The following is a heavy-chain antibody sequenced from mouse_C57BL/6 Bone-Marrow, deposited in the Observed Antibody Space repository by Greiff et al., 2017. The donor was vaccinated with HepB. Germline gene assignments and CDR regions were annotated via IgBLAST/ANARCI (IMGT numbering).Heavy chain of an antibody. D-gene: IGHD1-1*01. V-gene: IGHV2-2*01. CDR3: ARNYYYGSSYAMDY. J-gene: IGHJ4*01. Sequence: QVQLQQSGPGLVQPSQSLSITCTVSGFSLTSYGVHWVRQSPGKGLEWLGVIWSGGSTDYNAAFISRLSISKDNSKSQVFFKMNSLQADDTAIYYRARNYYYGSSYAMDYWGQGTSVTVSS. CDR2: IWSGGST. CDR1: GFSLTSYG.